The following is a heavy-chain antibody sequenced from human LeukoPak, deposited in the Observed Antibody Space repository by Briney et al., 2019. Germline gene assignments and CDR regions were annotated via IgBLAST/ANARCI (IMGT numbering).Heavy chain of an antibody. D-gene: IGHD5-18*01. CDR1: GFTFSSYA. Sequence: PGGSLRLSCAASGFTFSSYAMSWVRQAPGKGLEWVSYISSSSSTIYYADSVKGRFTISRDNAKNSLYLQMNSLRAEDTAVYYCARNVDTAMPRDAFDIWGQGTMVTVSS. CDR3: ARNVDTAMPRDAFDI. J-gene: IGHJ3*02. CDR2: ISSSSSTI. V-gene: IGHV3-48*01.